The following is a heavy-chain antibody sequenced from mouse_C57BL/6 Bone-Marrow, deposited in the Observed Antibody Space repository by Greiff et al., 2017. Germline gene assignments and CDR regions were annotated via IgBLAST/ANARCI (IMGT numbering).Heavy chain of an antibody. Sequence: VQLQQSGAELVRPGASVKLSCTASGFNIKDDYMHWVKQRPEQGLEWIGWIDPENGDTEYASNFQGKATITADTSSNTAYLQLSSLTSEDTAVYYCTTRVYYGSSYWYFDVWGTGTTVTVSS. D-gene: IGHD1-1*01. CDR1: GFNIKDDY. V-gene: IGHV14-4*01. CDR2: IDPENGDT. J-gene: IGHJ1*03. CDR3: TTRVYYGSSYWYFDV.